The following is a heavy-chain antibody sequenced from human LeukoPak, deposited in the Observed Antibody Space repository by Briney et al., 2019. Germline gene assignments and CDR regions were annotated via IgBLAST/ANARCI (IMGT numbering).Heavy chain of an antibody. D-gene: IGHD3-9*01. Sequence: GGSLRLSCAASGFTFSSYSMNWVRQAPGKGLEWVSSISSSSSYIYYADSVKGRFTISRDNAKNSLYLQMNSLRAEDTAVYYCAKAAWYDIRAFDYWGQGTLVTVSS. V-gene: IGHV3-21*01. CDR3: AKAAWYDIRAFDY. CDR2: ISSSSSYI. J-gene: IGHJ4*02. CDR1: GFTFSSYS.